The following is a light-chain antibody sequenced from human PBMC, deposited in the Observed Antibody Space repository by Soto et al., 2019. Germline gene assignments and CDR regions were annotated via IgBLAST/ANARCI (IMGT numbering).Light chain of an antibody. CDR2: GAS. V-gene: IGKV3-20*01. Sequence: EIVLTQSPGPLSLSPGERATLSCRASQGLSDTYLAWYQQKPGQAPRLLIYGASSRATGVPDRFSGSGSGTDFTLNISRLEPEDFAVYYRQQYGESPITFGQGTRLEIK. CDR3: QQYGESPIT. J-gene: IGKJ5*01. CDR1: QGLSDTY.